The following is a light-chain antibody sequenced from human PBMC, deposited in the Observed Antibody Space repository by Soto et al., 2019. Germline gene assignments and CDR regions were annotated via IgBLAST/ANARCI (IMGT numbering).Light chain of an antibody. CDR3: QQRSNWPLT. CDR1: QGVSSY. Sequence: EIVLTQSPATLSLSPWERATLSCRASQGVSSYLAWYQQKPGQAPRLLIYDASNRATGIPARFSGSGSGTDVTLTIGSLEPEDFAVYYCQQRSNWPLTFGGGTKVDIK. V-gene: IGKV3-11*01. CDR2: DAS. J-gene: IGKJ4*01.